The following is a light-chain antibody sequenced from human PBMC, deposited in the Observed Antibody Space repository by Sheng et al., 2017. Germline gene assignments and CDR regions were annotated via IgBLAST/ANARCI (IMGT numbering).Light chain of an antibody. V-gene: IGKV1-8*01. CDR2: AAS. CDR3: QQYSNDWR. Sequence: AIRMTQSPSSFSASTGDRVTITCRASQGISSYLAWYQQKPGKAPKLLIYAASTLQSGVPSRFSGSGSGTDFTLTISCLQSEDFATYYCQQYSNDWRFGQGDQGGNQT. CDR1: QGISSY. J-gene: IGKJ1*01.